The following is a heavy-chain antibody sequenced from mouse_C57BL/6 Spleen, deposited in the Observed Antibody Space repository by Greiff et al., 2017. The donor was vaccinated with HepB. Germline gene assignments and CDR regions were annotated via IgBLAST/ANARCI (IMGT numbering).Heavy chain of an antibody. CDR2: IDPETGGT. CDR1: GYTFTDYE. CDR3: TRLYYGNSAMDY. D-gene: IGHD2-1*01. V-gene: IGHV1-15*01. J-gene: IGHJ4*01. Sequence: VQLQQSGAELVRPGASVTLSCKASGYTFTDYEMHWVKQTPVHGLEWIGAIDPETGGTAYNQKFKGKAILTADKSSSTAYMELRSLTSEDSAVYYCTRLYYGNSAMDYWGQGTSVTVSS.